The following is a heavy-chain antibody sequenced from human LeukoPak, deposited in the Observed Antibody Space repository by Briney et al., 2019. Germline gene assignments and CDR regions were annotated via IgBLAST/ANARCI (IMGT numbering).Heavy chain of an antibody. D-gene: IGHD4-17*01. Sequence: GGSLRLSCAASGFTFSGSAMHWVRQASGKGLEWVGRIRSKANSYATAYAASVKGRFTISRDDSKNTAYLQMNSLKTEDTAVYYCTVRDYGDNPFDYWGQGTLVTVSS. CDR2: IRSKANSYAT. CDR3: TVRDYGDNPFDY. J-gene: IGHJ4*02. V-gene: IGHV3-73*01. CDR1: GFTFSGSA.